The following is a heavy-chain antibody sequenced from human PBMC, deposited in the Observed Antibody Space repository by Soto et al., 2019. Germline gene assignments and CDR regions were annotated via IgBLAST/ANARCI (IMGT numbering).Heavy chain of an antibody. J-gene: IGHJ4*02. CDR1: GYTFTSYG. CDR3: ARDLKSMILIVVVNTGLFDY. CDR2: ISAYNGNT. Sequence: ASVKVSCKASGYTFTSYGVSWVRQAPGQGLEWMGWISAYNGNTNYAQKLQGRVTMTTDTSTSTAYMELRSLRSDDTAVYYCARDLKSMILIVVVNTGLFDYWGQGTLVTVSS. D-gene: IGHD3-22*01. V-gene: IGHV1-18*01.